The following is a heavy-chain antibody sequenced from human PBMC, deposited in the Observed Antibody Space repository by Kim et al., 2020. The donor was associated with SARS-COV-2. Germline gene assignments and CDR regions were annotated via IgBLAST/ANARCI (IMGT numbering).Heavy chain of an antibody. CDR3: ARLTGIAGGFDP. V-gene: IGHV4-59*11. CDR2: ISYSGST. D-gene: IGHD1-26*01. CDR1: GDSISSLY. J-gene: IGHJ5*02. Sequence: SETLSLTCTVSGDSISSLYWSWIRQSPGKGLEWIGYISYSGSTHYHPSLKSRVTISADTSKNQFSLRLTSVTAADTAVYYCARLTGIAGGFDPWGQGTLV.